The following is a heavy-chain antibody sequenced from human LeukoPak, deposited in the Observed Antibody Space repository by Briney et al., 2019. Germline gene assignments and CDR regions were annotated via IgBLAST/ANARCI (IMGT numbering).Heavy chain of an antibody. V-gene: IGHV5-51*01. CDR2: IYPGDSDT. J-gene: IGHJ5*02. CDR3: ARQEGALRYFDWLLTLGWFDP. D-gene: IGHD3-9*01. CDR1: GYSFTSYW. Sequence: GESLKISCKGSGYSFTSYWIGWVRQMPGKGLEWMGIIYPGDSDTRYSPSFQGQVTISADKSISTAYLQWSSLKASDTAMYYCARQEGALRYFDWLLTLGWFDPWGQGTLVTVSS.